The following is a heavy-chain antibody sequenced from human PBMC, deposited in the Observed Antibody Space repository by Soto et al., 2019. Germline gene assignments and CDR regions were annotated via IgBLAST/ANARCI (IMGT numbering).Heavy chain of an antibody. CDR1: GFTFSSYW. V-gene: IGHV3-74*01. Sequence: EVQLVESGGGLVQPGGSLRLSCAASGFTFSSYWMHWVRQVPGKGLLWVSRIDEYGSTINYADSVKGRFTNSRDNARNNLYLEMNSLRAEDTALYYCTRDIGGKGAYWGPGTLVTVSS. CDR2: IDEYGSTI. D-gene: IGHD3-10*01. CDR3: TRDIGGKGAY. J-gene: IGHJ4*02.